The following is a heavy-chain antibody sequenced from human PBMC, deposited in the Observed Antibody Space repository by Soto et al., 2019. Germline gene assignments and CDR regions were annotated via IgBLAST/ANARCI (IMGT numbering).Heavy chain of an antibody. D-gene: IGHD5-12*01. CDR3: ARGAQIVATDAFDI. Sequence: SETLSLTCTVSGGSISSYYWSWIRQPPGKGLEWIGYIYYSGSTNYNPSLKSRVTISVTTSKNQFSLKLSSVTAADTAVYYWARGAQIVATDAFDIWGQGTMVTVSS. CDR2: IYYSGST. V-gene: IGHV4-59*01. CDR1: GGSISSYY. J-gene: IGHJ3*02.